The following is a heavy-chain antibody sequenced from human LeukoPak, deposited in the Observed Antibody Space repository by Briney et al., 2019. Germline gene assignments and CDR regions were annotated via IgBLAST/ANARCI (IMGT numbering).Heavy chain of an antibody. CDR2: ISGSGGST. J-gene: IGHJ4*02. CDR1: GFTFSSYA. V-gene: IGHV3-23*01. Sequence: GGSLRLSCAASGFTFSSYAMSWVRQAPGKGLEWVSAISGSGGSTYNADPMKGRFTISRDSSKNTLYLQMNSLTAEDTAVYYCVKASTSSWPYYFDYWGQGTLVTVSS. D-gene: IGHD6-13*01. CDR3: VKASTSSWPYYFDY.